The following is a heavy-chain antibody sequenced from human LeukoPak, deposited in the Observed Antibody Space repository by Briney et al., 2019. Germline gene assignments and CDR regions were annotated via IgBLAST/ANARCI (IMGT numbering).Heavy chain of an antibody. Sequence: SGGSLRLSCAASRFTFSDYYMSWIRQAPGKGLEWVSYISSSGSTIYYADSVRGRFKISRDNAKNSLYLQMNSLRGEDTAVYYCAREVVNLPDDTPNDYWGQGTLVTVSS. CDR1: RFTFSDYY. J-gene: IGHJ4*02. D-gene: IGHD2-2*01. CDR3: AREVVNLPDDTPNDY. V-gene: IGHV3-11*04. CDR2: ISSSGSTI.